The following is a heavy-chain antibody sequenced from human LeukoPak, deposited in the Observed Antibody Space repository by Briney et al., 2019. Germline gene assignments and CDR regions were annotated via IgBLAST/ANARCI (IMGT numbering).Heavy chain of an antibody. CDR1: GGSFSGYY. J-gene: IGHJ5*02. D-gene: IGHD3-10*01. V-gene: IGHV4-34*01. Sequence: SETLSLTCAVYGGSFSGYYWSWIRQPPGKGLEWIGEINHSGSTNYNPSLKSRVTISVDTSKNQFSLKLSSVTAADTAVYYCASGDYYGSGSPGGFEPWGQGTLVTVSS. CDR3: ASGDYYGSGSPGGFEP. CDR2: INHSGST.